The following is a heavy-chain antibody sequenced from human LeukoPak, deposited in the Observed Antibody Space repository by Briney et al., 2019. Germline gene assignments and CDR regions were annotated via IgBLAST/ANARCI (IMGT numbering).Heavy chain of an antibody. V-gene: IGHV4-34*01. D-gene: IGHD3-10*01. J-gene: IGHJ4*02. CDR3: ARGLLWFGEYSFDY. CDR1: GGSFSGYY. Sequence: SETLSLTCAVYGGSFSGYYWSWIRQPPGKGLEWIGEINHSGSTNYNPSLKSRVTISVDTSKNQFSLKLSSVTAADTAVYYCARGLLWFGEYSFDYWGQGTLVTVSS. CDR2: INHSGST.